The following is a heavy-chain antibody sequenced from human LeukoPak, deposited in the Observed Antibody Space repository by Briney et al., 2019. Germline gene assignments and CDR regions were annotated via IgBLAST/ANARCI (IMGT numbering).Heavy chain of an antibody. V-gene: IGHV3-7*01. D-gene: IGHD1-26*01. Sequence: AGGSLRLSCAASGFTFSSYWMRWVRQAPGKGLEWVANIKQDGSEKYYVDSVKGRFTISRDNAKNSLYLQMNSLRAEDTAVYYCARYSGSYWVYFDYWGQGTLVAVSS. J-gene: IGHJ4*02. CDR2: IKQDGSEK. CDR1: GFTFSSYW. CDR3: ARYSGSYWVYFDY.